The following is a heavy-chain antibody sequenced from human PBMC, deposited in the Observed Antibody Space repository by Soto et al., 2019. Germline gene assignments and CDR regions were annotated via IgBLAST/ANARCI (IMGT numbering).Heavy chain of an antibody. J-gene: IGHJ6*02. Sequence: SVKVSCKASGGTFSSYAISWVRQAPGQGLEWMGGIIPIFGTANYAQKFQGRVTITADESTSTAYMELSSLRSEDTAVYYCARPTRPVTTQGLGLVGYYYGMDVWGQGTTVTVSS. CDR2: IIPIFGTA. CDR3: ARPTRPVTTQGLGLVGYYYGMDV. V-gene: IGHV1-69*13. CDR1: GGTFSSYA. D-gene: IGHD4-17*01.